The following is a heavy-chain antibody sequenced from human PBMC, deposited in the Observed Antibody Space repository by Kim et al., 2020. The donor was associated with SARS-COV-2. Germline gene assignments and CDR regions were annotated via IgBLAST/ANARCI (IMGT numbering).Heavy chain of an antibody. Sequence: FSISRDNSKNTLYLQMNSLRAEDTAVYYCAKAMGKYYDFWSGYSGDYFDYWGQGTLVTVSS. J-gene: IGHJ4*02. D-gene: IGHD3-3*01. V-gene: IGHV3-30*02. CDR3: AKAMGKYYDFWSGYSGDYFDY.